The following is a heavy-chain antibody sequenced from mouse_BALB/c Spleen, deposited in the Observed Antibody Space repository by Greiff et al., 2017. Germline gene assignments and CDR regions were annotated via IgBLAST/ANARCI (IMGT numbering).Heavy chain of an antibody. CDR3: ARDRGDYAY. CDR1: GFTFSSYG. CDR2: INSNGGST. D-gene: IGHD2-4*01. J-gene: IGHJ2*01. V-gene: IGHV5-6-3*01. Sequence: DVMLVESGGGLVQPGGSLKLSCAASGFTFSSYGMSWVRQTPDKRLELVATINSNGGSTYYPDSVQGRFTISRDNAKNTLYLQMSSLKSEDTAVYYCARDRGDYAYWGQGTTLTVSS.